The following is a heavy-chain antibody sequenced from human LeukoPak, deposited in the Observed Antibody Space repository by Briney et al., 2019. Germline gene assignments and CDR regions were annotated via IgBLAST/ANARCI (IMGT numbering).Heavy chain of an antibody. CDR1: GFTFSSYS. Sequence: GGPLRLSCAASGFTFSSYSMNWVRQAPGKGLEWVSSISSSSSYIYYADSVKGRFTISRDNAKNSLYLQMNSLRAEDTAVYYCARDRFLAAAGPLDYWGQGTLVTVSS. V-gene: IGHV3-21*01. CDR3: ARDRFLAAAGPLDY. J-gene: IGHJ4*02. D-gene: IGHD6-13*01. CDR2: ISSSSSYI.